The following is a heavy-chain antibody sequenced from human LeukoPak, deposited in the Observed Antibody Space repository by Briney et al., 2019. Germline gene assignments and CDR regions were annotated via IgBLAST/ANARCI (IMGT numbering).Heavy chain of an antibody. D-gene: IGHD5-18*01. CDR3: ARDAVDTANAV. V-gene: IGHV3-74*01. J-gene: IGHJ6*02. Sequence: GGSLRLSCAASGFTFTTYWMHWVRQAPGKGLVWVSHINSDGSITSYADSVKGRFTISRDNAKNTLYLQMNRLRAEDTAVYYCARDAVDTANAVWGQGTTVTVSS. CDR2: INSDGSIT. CDR1: GFTFTTYW.